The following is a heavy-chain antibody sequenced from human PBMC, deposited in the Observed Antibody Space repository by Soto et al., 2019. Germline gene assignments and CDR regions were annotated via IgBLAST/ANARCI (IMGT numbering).Heavy chain of an antibody. V-gene: IGHV4-4*07. CDR3: MQEGTKNLRSWFDP. D-gene: IGHD1-1*01. Sequence: DTLSLTCTFSGASNSGFCWSWIQKSAGKGLEWIGRIYATGTTDYNPSLKSRVMMSVDTSKKQFSLKLRSVTAADTAVYYCMQEGTKNLRSWFDPLGQR. CDR1: GASNSGFC. J-gene: IGHJ5*02. CDR2: IYATGTT.